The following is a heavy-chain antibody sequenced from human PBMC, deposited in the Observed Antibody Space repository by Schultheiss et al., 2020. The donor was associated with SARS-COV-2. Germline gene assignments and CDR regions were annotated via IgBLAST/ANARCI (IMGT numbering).Heavy chain of an antibody. Sequence: ASVKVSCKASGYTFTSYDINWVRQATGQGLEWMGWINPNSGGTNYAQKFQGRVTITRDMSTSTAYMELSSLRSEDTAVYYCAADPGSEGSYYYYYGMDVWGQGTTVTVSS. V-gene: IGHV1-8*01. D-gene: IGHD3-10*01. CDR1: GYTFTSYD. J-gene: IGHJ6*02. CDR3: AADPGSEGSYYYYYGMDV. CDR2: INPNSGGT.